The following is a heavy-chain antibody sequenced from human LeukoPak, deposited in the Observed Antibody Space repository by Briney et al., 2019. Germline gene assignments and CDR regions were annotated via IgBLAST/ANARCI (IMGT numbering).Heavy chain of an antibody. CDR3: ARAPPARPRITIFRPTRLNWFDR. V-gene: IGHV3-48*01. CDR2: ISSSSSTI. J-gene: IGHJ5*02. Sequence: GGSLRLSCAASGFTFSSYSMNWVRQAPGKGLEWVSYISSSSSTIYYADSVKGRFTISRDNAKNSLYLQMNSLRAEDTAVYYCARAPPARPRITIFRPTRLNWFDRWGQGTLVTVSS. CDR1: GFTFSSYS. D-gene: IGHD3-3*01.